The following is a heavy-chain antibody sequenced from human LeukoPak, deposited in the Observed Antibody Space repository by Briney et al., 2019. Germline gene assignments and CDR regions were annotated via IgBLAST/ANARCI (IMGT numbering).Heavy chain of an antibody. CDR3: ARPSRKGSSGYSSFDY. D-gene: IGHD3-22*01. Sequence: GESLKISCKGSGYSFTSYWIGWVRQMPGKGLEWMGIIYHGDSDTRYSPSFQGQVTISADKSISTAYLQWSSLKASDTAMYYCARPSRKGSSGYSSFDYWGQGTLVTVSS. J-gene: IGHJ4*02. V-gene: IGHV5-51*01. CDR1: GYSFTSYW. CDR2: IYHGDSDT.